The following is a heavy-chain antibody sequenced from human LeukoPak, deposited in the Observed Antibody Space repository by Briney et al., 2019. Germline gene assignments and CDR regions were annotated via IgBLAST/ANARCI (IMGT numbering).Heavy chain of an antibody. V-gene: IGHV3-23*01. Sequence: GGSLRLSCAASGFTFSSYAMSWVRQAPGKGLEWVSAISGSGGSTYYADSVKGRFTISRDSSKNTLYLQMNSLRAEDTAVYYCAKDREEGSSSWYEFDYWAREPWSPSPQ. CDR1: GFTFSSYA. J-gene: IGHJ4*02. D-gene: IGHD6-13*01. CDR3: AKDREEGSSSWYEFDY. CDR2: ISGSGGST.